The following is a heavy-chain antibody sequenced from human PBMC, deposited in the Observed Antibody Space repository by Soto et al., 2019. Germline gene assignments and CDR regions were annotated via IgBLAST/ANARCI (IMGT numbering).Heavy chain of an antibody. Sequence: QVQLVESGGGVVQPGRSLRLSCAASGFTLSHYAMHWVRQAPGKGLEWVELMAYDGSNEYYADSVKGRFTISRDNSNNTLYLQMNSLRAEDTAVYYCSKEGSHNFDYWGQGTLVTVSS. CDR3: SKEGSHNFDY. V-gene: IGHV3-30*18. CDR1: GFTLSHYA. CDR2: MAYDGSNE. J-gene: IGHJ4*02.